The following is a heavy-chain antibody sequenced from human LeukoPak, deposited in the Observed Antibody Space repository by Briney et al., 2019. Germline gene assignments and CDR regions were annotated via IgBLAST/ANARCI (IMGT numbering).Heavy chain of an antibody. CDR2: IDHSGST. D-gene: IGHD3-10*01. Sequence: PSETLSLTCAVSGDSIASPTWWSWVRQPPEKGLEWIGEIDHSGSTNYSPSLRSRVSISVDKSKSHFSLRLSSVTAADTAVYYCARSHSMARGVIDFYGLDVWGQGTTVAVSS. CDR1: GDSIASPTW. J-gene: IGHJ6*02. CDR3: ARSHSMARGVIDFYGLDV. V-gene: IGHV4-4*02.